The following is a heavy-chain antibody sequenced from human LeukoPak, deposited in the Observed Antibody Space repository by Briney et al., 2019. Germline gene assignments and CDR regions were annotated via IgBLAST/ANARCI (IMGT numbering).Heavy chain of an antibody. V-gene: IGHV4-61*01. Sequence: PSETLSLTCTVSGGSVGSVSSYWTWIRHPPGKGLEGIGYVYHTGGTKYNPSLKSRVTISLDTPKNQFSLRLSSVTAADTAVYYCARDSRHPYYYGLDVWGQGTTVTVSS. CDR2: VYHTGGT. CDR3: ARDSRHPYYYGLDV. CDR1: GGSVGSVSSY. J-gene: IGHJ6*02.